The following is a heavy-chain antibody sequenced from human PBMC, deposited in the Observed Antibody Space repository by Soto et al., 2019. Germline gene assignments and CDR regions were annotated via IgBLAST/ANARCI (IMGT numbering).Heavy chain of an antibody. D-gene: IGHD5-18*01. V-gene: IGHV3-30*18. CDR2: ISYDGSNK. J-gene: IGHJ4*02. Sequence: GGSLTISCASSGFTFSSYVMHWVRQAPGKGLEWVAVISYDGSNKYYADSVKGRFTISRDNSKNTLYLQMNSLRAEDTAVYYCAKEGSYGTLDYWGQGTMVNVS. CDR3: AKEGSYGTLDY. CDR1: GFTFSSYV.